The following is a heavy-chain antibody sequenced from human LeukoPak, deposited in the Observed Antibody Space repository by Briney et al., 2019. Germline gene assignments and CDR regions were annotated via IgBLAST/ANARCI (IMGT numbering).Heavy chain of an antibody. D-gene: IGHD6-13*01. V-gene: IGHV4-30-2*01. CDR3: ASRGPYSSSWRYYYYYMDV. CDR2: IYHSGST. J-gene: IGHJ6*03. CDR1: GGSISSGGYY. Sequence: SQTLSLTCTVSGGSISSGGYYWSWIRQPPGKGLEWIGYIYHSGSTYYNPSLKSRVTISVDRSKNQFSLTLSSVTAADTAVYYCASRGPYSSSWRYYYYYMDVWGKGTTVTVSS.